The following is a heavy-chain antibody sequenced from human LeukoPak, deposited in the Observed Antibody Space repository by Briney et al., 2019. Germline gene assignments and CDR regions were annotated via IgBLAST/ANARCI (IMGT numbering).Heavy chain of an antibody. V-gene: IGHV4-30-4*01. D-gene: IGHD1-1*01. CDR2: IYYSGST. CDR3: ARECGTPRGTLDV. Sequence: PSETLSLTCTVSGGSISSGDYYWSWIRQPPGKGLEWIGYIYYSGSTYYNPSLKSRVTISVDTSKNQFSLKLSSVTAADTAVYYCARECGTPRGTLDVWGQGTTVTVSS. CDR1: GGSISSGDYY. J-gene: IGHJ6*02.